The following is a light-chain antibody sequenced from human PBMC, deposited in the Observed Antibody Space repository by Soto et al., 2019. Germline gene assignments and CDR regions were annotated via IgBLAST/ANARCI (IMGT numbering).Light chain of an antibody. J-gene: IGKJ1*01. V-gene: IGKV3-15*01. CDR2: GAS. Sequence: EIVMTQSPATLSVSPGERATLSCRASQSVSSNLAWYQQNPGQAPGLLIYGASTRATGIPARFSGSGSGTEFTLIISSLQSEDFAVYYCHQYNNWPRTFGQGTKVEIK. CDR3: HQYNNWPRT. CDR1: QSVSSN.